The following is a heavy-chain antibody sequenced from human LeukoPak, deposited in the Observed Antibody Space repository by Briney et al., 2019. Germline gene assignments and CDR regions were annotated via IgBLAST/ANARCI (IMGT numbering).Heavy chain of an antibody. D-gene: IGHD6-19*01. Sequence: SQTLSLTCAISGDSVSSNSAAWNWIRQSPSRGLEWLGRTYYRSKWYNDYAVSVKSRITINPDTSKNQFSLQLNSVTPEDTAVYYCAREGIYSSGWSDAFDIWGQGTMVTVSS. CDR3: AREGIYSSGWSDAFDI. CDR1: GDSVSSNSAA. J-gene: IGHJ3*02. CDR2: TYYRSKWYN. V-gene: IGHV6-1*01.